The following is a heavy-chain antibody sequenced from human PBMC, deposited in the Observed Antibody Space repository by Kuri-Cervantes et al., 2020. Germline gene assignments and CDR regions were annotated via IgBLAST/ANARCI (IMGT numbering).Heavy chain of an antibody. CDR1: GFTFSSHG. Sequence: GESLKISCAASGFTFSSHGMHWVRQAPGKGLEWVTVISNDGNNKYYADSVKGRFTISRDNSKNTLFLQMNSLRAEDTAVYYCAYWAGTVYNWYGPFDFWGQGTRVTVSS. J-gene: IGHJ4*02. CDR3: AYWAGTVYNWYGPFDF. CDR2: ISNDGNNK. D-gene: IGHD1-1*01. V-gene: IGHV3-30*03.